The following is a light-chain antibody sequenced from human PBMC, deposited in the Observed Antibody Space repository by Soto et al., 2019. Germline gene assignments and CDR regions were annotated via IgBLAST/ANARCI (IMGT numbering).Light chain of an antibody. CDR1: QTISSH. CDR2: SAS. J-gene: IGKJ5*01. V-gene: IGKV1-39*01. Sequence: DIQMTQSPSSLSASVGDRVTITCRASQTISSHLNWYQQKPGIAPKLLIYSASSLQSGVPSRFSGSGSGTDFTLTISRLEPEDFAVYYCQQYGSSGTFGQGTRLEI. CDR3: QQYGSSGT.